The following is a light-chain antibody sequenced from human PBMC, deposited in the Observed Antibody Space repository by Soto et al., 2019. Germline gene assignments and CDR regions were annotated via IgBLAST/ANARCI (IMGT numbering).Light chain of an antibody. CDR3: QQYGNSITWM. CDR2: AAS. Sequence: EVVLTQSPGTVSLSPGERATLSCRASQSVTSNYLAWYQQKAGQAPRLLIYAASSRATGILDRFSGSGSGTDFALSISRLEAEYFTVYYCQQYGNSITWMFGQGTKVEI. J-gene: IGKJ1*01. CDR1: QSVTSNY. V-gene: IGKV3-20*01.